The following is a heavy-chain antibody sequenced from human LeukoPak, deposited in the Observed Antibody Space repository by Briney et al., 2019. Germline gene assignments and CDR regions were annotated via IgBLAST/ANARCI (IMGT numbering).Heavy chain of an antibody. CDR3: ARTGGSSWLFDY. V-gene: IGHV4-39*01. D-gene: IGHD6-13*01. CDR2: IYYSGST. CDR1: GGSISSSSYY. J-gene: IGHJ4*02. Sequence: SETLSLTCTVSGGSISSSSYYWGWIRQPPGKGLEWIGSIYYSGSTYYNPSLKSRVTISVDTSKNQFSLKLSSVTAADTAVYYCARTGGSSWLFDYWDQGTLVTVSS.